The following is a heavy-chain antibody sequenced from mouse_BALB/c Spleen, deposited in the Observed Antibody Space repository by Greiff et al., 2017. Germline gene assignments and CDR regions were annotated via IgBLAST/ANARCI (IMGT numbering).Heavy chain of an antibody. CDR2: INPSTGYT. CDR3: ARDPFYGNYGDFGD. J-gene: IGHJ3*01. CDR1: GYTFTSYW. D-gene: IGHD2-1*01. Sequence: QVQLQQSGAELAKPGASVKMSCKASGYTFTSYWMHWVKQRPGQGLEWIGYINPSTGYTEYNQKFKDKATLTADKSSSTAYMQLSSLTSEDSAVYYCARDPFYGNYGDFGDWGQGTLVTVSA. V-gene: IGHV1-7*01.